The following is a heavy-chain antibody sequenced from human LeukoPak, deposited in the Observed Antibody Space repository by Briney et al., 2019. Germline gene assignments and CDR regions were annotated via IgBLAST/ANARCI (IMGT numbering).Heavy chain of an antibody. CDR2: IFYSGST. CDR1: GGSISSSNYY. D-gene: IGHD6-13*01. J-gene: IGHJ3*02. V-gene: IGHV4-39*01. CDR3: ARLGPGYSSTWSNDAFAI. Sequence: SETLSLTCTVSGGSISSSNYYWGWIRQPPGKGLEWIGNIFYSGSTYYHPSLKSRVTISVDTSKNQFSLKLNSVTAADTAVYYCARLGPGYSSTWSNDAFAIWGQGTVVTVSS.